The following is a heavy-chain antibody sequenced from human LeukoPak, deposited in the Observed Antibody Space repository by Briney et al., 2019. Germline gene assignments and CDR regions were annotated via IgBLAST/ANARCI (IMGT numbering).Heavy chain of an antibody. J-gene: IGHJ5*01. CDR2: INPNSGGT. D-gene: IGHD1-26*01. Sequence: ASVKVSCKASGYTFTAYYIHWVRQAPGQGLEWMGGINPNSGGTNYAQKFQGRVTMTRDTSISTAYMELSRLRSDDTAVYYCARPWEITMSERSYNWFDSWGQGTLVTVSS. CDR3: ARPWEITMSERSYNWFDS. CDR1: GYTFTAYY. V-gene: IGHV1-2*02.